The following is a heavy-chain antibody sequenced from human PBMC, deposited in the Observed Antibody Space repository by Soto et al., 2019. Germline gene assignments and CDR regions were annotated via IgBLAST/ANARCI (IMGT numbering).Heavy chain of an antibody. V-gene: IGHV1-18*04. J-gene: IGHJ6*02. CDR2: ISAYNGNT. D-gene: IGHD3-16*01. Sequence: ASVKVSCKASGYTFTSYGISWVRRAPGQGLEWMGWISAYNGNTNYAQKLQGRVTMTTDTSTSTAYMELRSLRSDDTAVYYCARDFDDYVWGRYYYYGMDVWGQGTTVTVSS. CDR3: ARDFDDYVWGRYYYYGMDV. CDR1: GYTFTSYG.